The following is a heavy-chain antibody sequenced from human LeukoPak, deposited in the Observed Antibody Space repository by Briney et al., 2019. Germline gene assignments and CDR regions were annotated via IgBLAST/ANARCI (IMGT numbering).Heavy chain of an antibody. CDR2: IYTSGST. Sequence: SETLPLTCTVSGGSISSYYWSWIRQPPGKGLEWIGYIYTSGSTNYNPSLKSRVTISVDTSKNQFSLKLSSVTAADTAVYYCARLQRVATIRVVYYYYYMDVWGKGTTVTVSS. CDR3: ARLQRVATIRVVYYYYYMDV. V-gene: IGHV4-4*09. J-gene: IGHJ6*03. CDR1: GGSISSYY. D-gene: IGHD5-12*01.